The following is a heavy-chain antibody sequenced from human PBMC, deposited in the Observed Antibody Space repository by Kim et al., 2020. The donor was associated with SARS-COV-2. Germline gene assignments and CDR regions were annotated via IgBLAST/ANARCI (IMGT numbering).Heavy chain of an antibody. V-gene: IGHV3-11*06. CDR3: VGCIGYCSGTSYPRHVFDL. D-gene: IGHD2-2*01. CDR1: GFTFGDHY. CDR2: ISSSGAYI. Sequence: GGSLRLSCAASGFTFGDHYMSWIRQAPGKGLEWISYISSSGAYITYVDSVRGRFTISRDNTKNSLYLQMNSLRAEDTAVYYCVGCIGYCSGTSYPRHVFDLWGQGTMVTVSS. J-gene: IGHJ3*01.